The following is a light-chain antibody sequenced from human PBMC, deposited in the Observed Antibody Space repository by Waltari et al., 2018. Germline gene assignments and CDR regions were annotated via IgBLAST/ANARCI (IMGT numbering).Light chain of an antibody. Sequence: QSALTQPPSVSGTPGPSVTIPCTGTSSDVCTNTRVSWYQQSPGSAPKLLIYEVTNRPSGVPDRFSGTKSGNTASLTISGLQAEDEADYYCCFYTSRFYVFGPGTKVTVL. J-gene: IGLJ1*01. V-gene: IGLV2-18*01. CDR3: CFYTSRFYV. CDR2: EVT. CDR1: SSDVCTNTR.